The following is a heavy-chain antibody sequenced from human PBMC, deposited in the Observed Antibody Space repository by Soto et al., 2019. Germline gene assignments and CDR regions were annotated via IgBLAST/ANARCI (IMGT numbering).Heavy chain of an antibody. V-gene: IGHV1-69*01. D-gene: IGHD2-21*02. CDR3: ARGRGFGDYSFDL. J-gene: IGHJ3*01. Sequence: QVQLVQSGAEVKKPGSSVKVSCKASGGTLRSYAITWVRQAPGQGLEWMGGIIPMIGTPKYAQKFQGRLMITADESTSTAYRELSSLRSEDTAVYYCARGRGFGDYSFDLWGQGTKVTVSS. CDR2: IIPMIGTP. CDR1: GGTLRSYA.